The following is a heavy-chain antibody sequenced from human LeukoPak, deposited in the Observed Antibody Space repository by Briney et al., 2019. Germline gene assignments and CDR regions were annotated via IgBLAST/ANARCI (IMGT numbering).Heavy chain of an antibody. CDR3: ARGRYYYYMDV. CDR1: GFTVSSNY. V-gene: IGHV3-53*01. J-gene: IGHJ6*03. CDR2: IYSGGST. Sequence: GGSLRLSCAASGFTVSSNYMSWVRKAPGKGLEWVSVIYSGGSTYYADSVKGRFTISRDNSKSTLYIQMNSLRAEDTAVYYCARGRYYYYMDVWGKGTTVTVSS.